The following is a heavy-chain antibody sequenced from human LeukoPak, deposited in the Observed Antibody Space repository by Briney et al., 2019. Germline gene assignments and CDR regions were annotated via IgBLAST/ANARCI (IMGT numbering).Heavy chain of an antibody. Sequence: PGRSLRLSCAASGFTFSSYAMHWVRQAPGKGLEWVAVISYDGSNKYYADSVEGRFTISRDNSKNTLYLQMNSLRAEDTAVYYCARDGGGYDSSGPRFDYWGQGTLVTVSS. CDR1: GFTFSSYA. CDR2: ISYDGSNK. D-gene: IGHD3-22*01. J-gene: IGHJ4*02. V-gene: IGHV3-30-3*01. CDR3: ARDGGGYDSSGPRFDY.